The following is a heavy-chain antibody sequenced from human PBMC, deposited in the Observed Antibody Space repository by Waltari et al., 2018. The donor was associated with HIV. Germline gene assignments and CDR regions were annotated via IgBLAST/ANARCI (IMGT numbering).Heavy chain of an antibody. V-gene: IGHV2-5*02. CDR3: VHIYRHGHSYIEF. CDR1: GFSFATSGVA. Sequence: QITLKESGPTLVKPAQTLTLTCTFSGFSFATSGVAVGWIRQPPGNALEWLALIYWDDDKRYTPSVKNRVTITKDTLKNQVVLTMTNMDPVDTATYYCVHIYRHGHSYIEFWGQGTLVTVSS. J-gene: IGHJ4*02. D-gene: IGHD4-17*01. CDR2: IYWDDDK.